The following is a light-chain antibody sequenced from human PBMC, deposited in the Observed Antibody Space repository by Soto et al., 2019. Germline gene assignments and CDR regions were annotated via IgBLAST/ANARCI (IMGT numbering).Light chain of an antibody. V-gene: IGLV2-23*02. CDR3: CSYAGSSTPLI. J-gene: IGLJ1*01. CDR2: EVS. Sequence: QSALTQPASVSGSPGQSITISCTGTSSDVGSYNLVSWYQQHPGKAPKLIYEVSKRPSGVSNRFSGSKSGNTASLTISGLQAEDEADYYCCSYAGSSTPLIFGTGTKLTVL. CDR1: SSDVGSYNL.